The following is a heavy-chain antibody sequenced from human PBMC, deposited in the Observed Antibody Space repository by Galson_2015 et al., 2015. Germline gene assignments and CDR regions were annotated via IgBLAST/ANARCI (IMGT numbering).Heavy chain of an antibody. Sequence: SLRLSCAPSGFIFSSYAMHWVRQAPGKGLEFVSAIYSDGGSTYDADSVKGRFTISRDNSKNTLYLQMSSLRTEDTAVYYCVKVGGNSVTDYFDYWGQGTLVTVSS. V-gene: IGHV3-64D*06. CDR3: VKVGGNSVTDYFDY. CDR2: IYSDGGST. D-gene: IGHD4-23*01. CDR1: GFIFSSYA. J-gene: IGHJ4*02.